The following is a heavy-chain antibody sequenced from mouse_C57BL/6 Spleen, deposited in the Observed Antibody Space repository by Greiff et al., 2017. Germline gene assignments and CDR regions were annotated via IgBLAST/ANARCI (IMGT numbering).Heavy chain of an antibody. CDR1: GFTFSAYG. J-gene: IGHJ3*01. V-gene: IGHV5-17*01. CDR2: ISSGSSTI. Sequence: DVKVVESGGGLVKPGGSLKLSCAASGFTFSAYGMHWVRQAPEKGLEWVAYISSGSSTIYYADTVKGRFTISRDNAKNTLFLQMTSLRAEDTAMYYCASFYNPGAYWGQGTLVTVSA. CDR3: ASFYNPGAY. D-gene: IGHD6-1*01.